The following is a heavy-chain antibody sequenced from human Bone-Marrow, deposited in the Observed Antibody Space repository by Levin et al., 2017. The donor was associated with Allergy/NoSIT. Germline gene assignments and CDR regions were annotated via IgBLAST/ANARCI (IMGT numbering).Heavy chain of an antibody. J-gene: IGHJ2*01. CDR3: ARDPAVTRDGYFDL. CDR2: INPNNGAT. Sequence: SFPSSFFSFPSYSMHWVRQAPGQGLEWLGWINPNNGATKYALKFQDRVTMTSDTSISTAYMEFRRLRSDDTAVFYCARDPAVTRDGYFDLWGRGTLVSVSS. D-gene: IGHD4-17*01. V-gene: IGHV1-2*02. CDR1: FFSFPSYS.